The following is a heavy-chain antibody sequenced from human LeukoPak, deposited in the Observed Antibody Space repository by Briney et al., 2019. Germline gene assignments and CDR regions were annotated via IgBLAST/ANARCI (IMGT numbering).Heavy chain of an antibody. D-gene: IGHD6-19*01. V-gene: IGHV3-74*01. CDR3: ARAIKAVAGTFHRDYYFDY. J-gene: IGHJ4*02. CDR2: ISDDDSRT. CDR1: GFTFSSYW. Sequence: GGSLRLSCVASGFTFSSYWMHWVRQAPGKGLVWVSRISDDDSRTGYADSVKGRFTISRDNSKNTLYLQMNSLRAEDTAVYYCARAIKAVAGTFHRDYYFDYWGQGTLVTVSS.